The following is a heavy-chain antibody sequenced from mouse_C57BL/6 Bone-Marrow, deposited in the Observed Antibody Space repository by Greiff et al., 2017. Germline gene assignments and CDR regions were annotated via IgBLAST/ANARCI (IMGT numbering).Heavy chain of an antibody. D-gene: IGHD2-1*01. J-gene: IGHJ2*01. Sequence: EVKLQESGGGLVKPGGSLKLSCAASGFTFSDYGMHWVRQAPEKGLEWVAYISIGSSTIYYADTVKGRFTISRDNAKNTLFLQITSLSSEDTAMYYCASQDENYCNYYFDYWGQGTTLTVSS. CDR3: ASQDENYCNYYFDY. CDR1: GFTFSDYG. V-gene: IGHV5-17*01. CDR2: ISIGSSTI.